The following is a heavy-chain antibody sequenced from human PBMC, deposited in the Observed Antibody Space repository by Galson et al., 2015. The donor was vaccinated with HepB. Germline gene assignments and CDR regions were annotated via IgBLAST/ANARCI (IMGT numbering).Heavy chain of an antibody. CDR3: ARGSYYDSSGYRTRNPLAY. CDR1: GFTFSSYD. Sequence: SLRLSCAASGFTFSSYDMHWVRQATGKGLEWVSAIGTAGDTYYPGSVKGRFTISRENAKNSLYLQMNSLRAGDTAVYYCARGSYYDSSGYRTRNPLAYWGQGTLVTVSS. D-gene: IGHD3-22*01. CDR2: IGTAGDT. V-gene: IGHV3-13*04. J-gene: IGHJ4*02.